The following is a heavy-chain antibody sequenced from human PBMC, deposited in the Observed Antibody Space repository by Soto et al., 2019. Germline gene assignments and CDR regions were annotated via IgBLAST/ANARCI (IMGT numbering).Heavy chain of an antibody. J-gene: IGHJ4*02. D-gene: IGHD2-2*01. V-gene: IGHV3-23*01. CDR3: AKARGSSTPAPGSY. Sequence: EVQLLESGEGLVQPGGSLRLSCAASGFTFSSYAMSWVRQTPGEGLEWVSAISGSGGSTYYADSVKGRFTISRDNSKNTVYLQMNSLRAEDTAVYYCAKARGSSTPAPGSYWGQGTLVTVSS. CDR1: GFTFSSYA. CDR2: ISGSGGST.